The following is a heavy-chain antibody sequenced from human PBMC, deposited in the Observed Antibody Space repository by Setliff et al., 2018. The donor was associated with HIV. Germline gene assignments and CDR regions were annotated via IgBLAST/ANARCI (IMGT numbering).Heavy chain of an antibody. CDR3: ARWAGGSRLDP. CDR2: VYTHGAT. Sequence: SETLSLTCAVSGATLSSGNFYWNWLRQPAGKGLEWIGRVYTHGATNYNPSLKSRVTISINTSKNTFSLNLTSVTAADTAVYYCARWAGGSRLDPWGQGTLVTSPQ. D-gene: IGHD3-10*01. CDR1: GATLSSGNFY. V-gene: IGHV4-61*02. J-gene: IGHJ5*02.